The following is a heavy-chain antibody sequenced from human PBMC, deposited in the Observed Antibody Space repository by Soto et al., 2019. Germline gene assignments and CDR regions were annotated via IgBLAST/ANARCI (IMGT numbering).Heavy chain of an antibody. V-gene: IGHV3-33*01. D-gene: IGHD3-16*02. CDR3: ARDLMVTFGGVIVSPYYYGMDV. CDR1: GFTFSSYG. J-gene: IGHJ6*02. Sequence: QVQLVESGGGVVQPGRSLRLSCAASGFTFSSYGMHWVRQAPGKGLEWVAVIWYDGSNKYYADSVKGRFTISRDNSKNTLYLQMNSVRAEDTAVYYCARDLMVTFGGVIVSPYYYGMDVWGQGTTVTVSS. CDR2: IWYDGSNK.